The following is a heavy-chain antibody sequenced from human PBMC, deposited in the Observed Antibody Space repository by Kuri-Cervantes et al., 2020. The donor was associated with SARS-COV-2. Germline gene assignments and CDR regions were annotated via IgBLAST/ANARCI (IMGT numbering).Heavy chain of an antibody. Sequence: SETLSLTCTVFGGSISSYYWSWIRQPPGKGLEWIGYIYYSGSTNYNPSLKSRVTISVDTSKNQFSLKLSSVTAADTAVYYCARVVVWSGYYFDYWGQGTLVTVSS. CDR1: GGSISSYY. CDR3: ARVVVWSGYYFDY. J-gene: IGHJ4*02. CDR2: IYYSGST. D-gene: IGHD3-3*01. V-gene: IGHV4-59*01.